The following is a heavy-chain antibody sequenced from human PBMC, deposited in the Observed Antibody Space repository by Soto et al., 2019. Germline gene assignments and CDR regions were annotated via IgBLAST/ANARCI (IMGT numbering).Heavy chain of an antibody. CDR1: GGSISSGDYY. CDR3: ARTPRMDLYYYSGMDV. V-gene: IGHV4-30-4*01. J-gene: IGHJ6*02. Sequence: QVQLQESGPGLVKPSQTLSLTCTVSGGSISSGDYYWSWIRQPPGKGLEWIGYIYYSGSTYYNPSLQSRATISVDTSKNLFSLKLSSVTAADTAVYYCARTPRMDLYYYSGMDVWGQGTTVTVSS. D-gene: IGHD2-2*03. CDR2: IYYSGST.